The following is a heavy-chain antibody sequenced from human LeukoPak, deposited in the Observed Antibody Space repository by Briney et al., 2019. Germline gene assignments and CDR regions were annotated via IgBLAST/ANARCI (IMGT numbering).Heavy chain of an antibody. Sequence: PGGSLRLSCAASGFTFSSYWMSWVRQAPGKGLEWVAHIKQDGSEKYYVDSVKGRFTISRDNAKNSLYLQMNSLRAEDTAVYYCARVQTYYDFWSGYPYYYYGMDVWGQGTTVTVSS. CDR1: GFTFSSYW. J-gene: IGHJ6*02. CDR3: ARVQTYYDFWSGYPYYYYGMDV. V-gene: IGHV3-7*01. CDR2: IKQDGSEK. D-gene: IGHD3-3*01.